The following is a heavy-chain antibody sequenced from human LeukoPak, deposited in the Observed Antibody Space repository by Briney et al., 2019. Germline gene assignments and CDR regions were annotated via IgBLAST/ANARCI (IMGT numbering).Heavy chain of an antibody. J-gene: IGHJ4*02. V-gene: IGHV3-48*02. CDR2: ISSGSSTI. CDR3: ARGRATGRSGGDY. Sequence: GSLRLSCVASGFTLSSYSMNWVRQAPGKGLEWASYISSGSSTIYYADSVKGRFAISRDNAKNSLYLQMNSLRDEDTAVYYCARGRATGRSGGDYWGQGTLVTVSS. D-gene: IGHD3-9*01. CDR1: GFTLSSYS.